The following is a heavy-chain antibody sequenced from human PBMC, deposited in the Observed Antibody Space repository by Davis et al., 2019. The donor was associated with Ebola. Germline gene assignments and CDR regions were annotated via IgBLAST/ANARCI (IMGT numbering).Heavy chain of an antibody. CDR2: ISYDGSNK. V-gene: IGHV3-30*03. Sequence: PGGSLRLSCAASGFTFSSYGMHWVRQAPGKGLEWVAVISYDGSNKYYADSVKGRFTISRDNSKNTLYLQMNSLRAEDTAVYYCARESYDSSGYYYVYYSMDVWGQGTTVTVSS. J-gene: IGHJ6*02. CDR3: ARESYDSSGYYYVYYSMDV. CDR1: GFTFSSYG. D-gene: IGHD3-22*01.